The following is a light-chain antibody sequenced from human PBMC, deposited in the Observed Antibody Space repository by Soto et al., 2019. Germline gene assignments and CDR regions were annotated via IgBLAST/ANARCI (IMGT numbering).Light chain of an antibody. CDR1: SSDVDGYNY. J-gene: IGLJ2*01. CDR3: SSYTSSSTSVV. CDR2: DVS. V-gene: IGLV2-14*01. Sequence: QSALTQPASVSGSPGQSITISCTGTSSDVDGYNYVSWYQQHPGKAPKLMIYDVSNRPSGVSNRFSGSKSGNTASLTISGLQAEDEADYYCSSYTSSSTSVVFGGGTKLTVL.